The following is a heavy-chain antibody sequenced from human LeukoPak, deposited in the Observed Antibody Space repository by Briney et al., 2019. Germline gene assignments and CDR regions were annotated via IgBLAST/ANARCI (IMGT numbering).Heavy chain of an antibody. V-gene: IGHV3-21*01. CDR1: GFTFSSYN. CDR3: ARVYSSSWYFGYLYIDV. Sequence: GGSLRLSCAASGFTFSSYNMKWVRQAPGKGLEWVSSISWRSSDIEYADSVKGRFTISRDNAKKSLYLQMNNLRAEDTAVYYCARVYSSSWYFGYLYIDVWGNGTTVTVSS. D-gene: IGHD6-13*01. CDR2: ISWRSSDI. J-gene: IGHJ6*03.